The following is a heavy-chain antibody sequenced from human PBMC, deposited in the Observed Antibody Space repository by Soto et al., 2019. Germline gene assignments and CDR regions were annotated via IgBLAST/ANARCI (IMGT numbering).Heavy chain of an antibody. CDR1: GDSVSSNTAS. V-gene: IGHV6-1*01. Sequence: SQTLSLTCAISGDSVSSNTASWNWIRQSPSRGLEWLGRTYFRSKWYNDYAVSVKSRIIINPDTSNNQFSLQLNSVTPEDTAVYFCAKGDNLGPKTGYAFGPWGQGSMVT. CDR3: AKGDNLGPKTGYAFGP. J-gene: IGHJ5*02. D-gene: IGHD5-12*01. CDR2: TYFRSKWYN.